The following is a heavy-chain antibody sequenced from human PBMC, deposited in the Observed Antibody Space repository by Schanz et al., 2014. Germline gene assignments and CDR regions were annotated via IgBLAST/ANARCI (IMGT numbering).Heavy chain of an antibody. J-gene: IGHJ4*02. CDR1: GFTFSDYC. D-gene: IGHD1-26*01. CDR2: ICSRRTV. Sequence: QVQLVESGGGLVKPGGSLRLSCAASGFTFSDYCMVWIRQAPGKGLEWVSYICSRRTVKYADSVKGRFTISRDNTKNSVFLQMSSLRVEDTGLYFCARDPVEGAPTPYYFDSWGPGTLVTVSS. V-gene: IGHV3-11*04. CDR3: ARDPVEGAPTPYYFDS.